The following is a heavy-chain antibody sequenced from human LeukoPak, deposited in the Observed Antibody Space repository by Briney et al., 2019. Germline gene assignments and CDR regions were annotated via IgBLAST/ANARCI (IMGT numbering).Heavy chain of an antibody. CDR2: MNPNSGNT. D-gene: IGHD5-24*01. Sequence: ASVKVSCKASGYTFTSYDINLVRQATGQGLEWMGWMNPNSGNTGYAQKFQGRVTMTRNTSISTAYMELSSQRSEDTAVYYCARGGLNEMPTSDGAFDIWGQGTMVTVSS. J-gene: IGHJ3*02. CDR3: ARGGLNEMPTSDGAFDI. CDR1: GYTFTSYD. V-gene: IGHV1-8*01.